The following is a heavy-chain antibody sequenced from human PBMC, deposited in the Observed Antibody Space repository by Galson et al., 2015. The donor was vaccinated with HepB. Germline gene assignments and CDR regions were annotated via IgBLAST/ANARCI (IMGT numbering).Heavy chain of an antibody. CDR2: ISYDGSNK. CDR3: ARGGSGSNYYYYGMDV. D-gene: IGHD6-19*01. V-gene: IGHV3-30-3*01. J-gene: IGHJ6*02. Sequence: SLRLSCAASGFTFSSYAMHWVRQAPGKGLEWVAVISYDGSNKYYADSVKGRFTISRDNSKNTLYLQMNSLRAEDTAVYYCARGGSGSNYYYYGMDVWGQGTTVTVSS. CDR1: GFTFSSYA.